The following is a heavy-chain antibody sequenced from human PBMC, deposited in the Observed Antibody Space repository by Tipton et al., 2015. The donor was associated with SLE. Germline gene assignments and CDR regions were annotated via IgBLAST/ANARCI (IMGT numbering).Heavy chain of an antibody. CDR3: ARGGSRGFDY. D-gene: IGHD3-10*01. V-gene: IGHV4-4*07. CDR2: VSPSGGT. J-gene: IGHJ4*02. Sequence: LRLSCTVSGGSLNNHFCSWIRQSAGKGLEWIGRVSPSGGTNYNPSLKSRVTMSVDTSRNQFSLKLSSVTAADTAVYYCARGGSRGFDYWGQGTLVTVSS. CDR1: GGSLNNHF.